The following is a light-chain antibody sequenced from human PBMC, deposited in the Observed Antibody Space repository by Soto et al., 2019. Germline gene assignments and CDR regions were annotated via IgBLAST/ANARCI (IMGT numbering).Light chain of an antibody. CDR2: DVS. V-gene: IGLV2-14*01. Sequence: QSALTQPASVSGSPGQSITISCTGTSSDVGGYNYVSWYQQHPGNAPKLMIYDVSDRPSGVSDRFSGAKSGNTASLTISGLQAEDEADYYCSSYTSSSTYVFCTGTKLTVL. CDR1: SSDVGGYNY. CDR3: SSYTSSSTYV. J-gene: IGLJ1*01.